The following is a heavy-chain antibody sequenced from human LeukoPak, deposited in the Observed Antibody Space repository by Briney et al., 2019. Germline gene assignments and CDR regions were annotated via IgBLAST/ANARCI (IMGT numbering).Heavy chain of an antibody. CDR1: GFTFSSYS. D-gene: IGHD3-3*01. Sequence: SGGSLRLSCAASGFTFSSYSMNWVRQAPGKGLEWVSSISSSSSYIYYADSVKGRFTISRDNAKNSLYLQMNSLRAEDTAVYYCARDRGDYDFWSGYFPNNCFDPWGQGTLVTVSS. CDR2: ISSSSSYI. J-gene: IGHJ5*02. CDR3: ARDRGDYDFWSGYFPNNCFDP. V-gene: IGHV3-21*01.